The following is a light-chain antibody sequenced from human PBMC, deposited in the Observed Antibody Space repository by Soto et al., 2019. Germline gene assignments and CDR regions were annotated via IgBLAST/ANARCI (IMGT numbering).Light chain of an antibody. CDR3: QQYYSTPPT. V-gene: IGKV4-1*01. CDR1: QRVLYSSNNRNY. CDR2: WAS. Sequence: DIVMTQSPDSLAVSLGERATMNCKSSQRVLYSSNNRNYLAWYQQKPGQPPKLLIYWASTRESGVPDRFSGSGSETDFTLTISSLQAEDVAVYYCQQYYSTPPTFGQGTKVEIK. J-gene: IGKJ1*01.